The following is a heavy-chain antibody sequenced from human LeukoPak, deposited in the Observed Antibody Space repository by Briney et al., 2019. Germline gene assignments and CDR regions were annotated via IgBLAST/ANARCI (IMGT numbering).Heavy chain of an antibody. CDR1: GGTFSSYA. CDR3: ARGGYSYGLHVDY. V-gene: IGHV1-69*05. Sequence: SVKVSCKASGGTFSSYAIRWVRQAPGQGLEWMGRIIPIFGTANYAQKFQGRVTITTDESTSTAYMELSSLRSEDTAVYYCARGGYSYGLHVDYWGQGTLVTVSS. D-gene: IGHD5-18*01. CDR2: IIPIFGTA. J-gene: IGHJ4*02.